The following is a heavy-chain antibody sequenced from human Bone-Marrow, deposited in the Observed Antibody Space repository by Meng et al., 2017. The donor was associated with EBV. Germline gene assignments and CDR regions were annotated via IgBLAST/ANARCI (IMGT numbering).Heavy chain of an antibody. V-gene: IGHV3-30*18. CDR2: ISYDGSNK. CDR1: GFTFSSYG. Sequence: QVQLVESXXGVVQPGGXLRLCCAASGFTFSSYGMHWVRQAPGRGLEWVAVISYDGSNKYYADSVKGRFTISRDNSKNTLYLQMNSLRAEDTAVYYCAKDLTQLAPDYWGQGTLVTVSS. CDR3: AKDLTQLAPDY. J-gene: IGHJ4*02. D-gene: IGHD6-13*01.